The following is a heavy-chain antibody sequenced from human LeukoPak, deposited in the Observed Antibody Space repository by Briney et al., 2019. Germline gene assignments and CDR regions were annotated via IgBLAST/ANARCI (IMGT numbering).Heavy chain of an antibody. D-gene: IGHD6-13*01. Sequence: PGGSLRLSCAASGFTFSSHWMHWVRQAPGKGLVWVSRISGDGTSTGCADSVKGRFTISRDNAKNMLYLQMNSLRDEDTAVYYCGRQQAAAGDYWGQGTLVTVSS. CDR1: GFTFSSHW. V-gene: IGHV3-74*01. J-gene: IGHJ4*02. CDR2: ISGDGTST. CDR3: GRQQAAAGDY.